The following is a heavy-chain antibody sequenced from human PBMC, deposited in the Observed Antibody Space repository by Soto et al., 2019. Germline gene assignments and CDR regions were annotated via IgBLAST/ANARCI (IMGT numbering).Heavy chain of an antibody. CDR2: INHSGST. D-gene: IGHD2-15*01. J-gene: IGHJ4*02. CDR1: GGTFSGYY. CDR3: ARGPNPLVVVTAMQPFDY. Sequence: PSETLSLTCAVYGGTFSGYYWTWIRQPPGKGLEWIGEINHSGSTYYNPSLKSRLTISVDTSKNQFSLKLNSVTAADTAVYYCARGPNPLVVVTAMQPFDYWRQGXLVTIYS. V-gene: IGHV4-34*01.